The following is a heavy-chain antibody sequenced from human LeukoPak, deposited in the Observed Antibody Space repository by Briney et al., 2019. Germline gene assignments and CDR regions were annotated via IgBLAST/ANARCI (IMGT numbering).Heavy chain of an antibody. CDR1: GSTFSSYE. CDR3: ARDGRAAAGTDWFDS. V-gene: IGHV3-48*03. D-gene: IGHD6-13*01. CDR2: ISSGGSTI. J-gene: IGHJ5*01. Sequence: PGGSLRLSCADSGSTFSSYEMNWVRQAPGKGLEWVSYISSGGSTIYYADSVKGRFTISRDNAKNSLYLEMNSLRAEDTAVYYCARDGRAAAGTDWFDSWGQGTLVTVSS.